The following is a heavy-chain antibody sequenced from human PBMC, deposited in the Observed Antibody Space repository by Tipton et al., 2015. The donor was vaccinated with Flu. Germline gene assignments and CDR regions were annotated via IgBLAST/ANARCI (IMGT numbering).Heavy chain of an antibody. CDR2: IKPDGSEK. J-gene: IGHJ5*02. CDR3: ARGSGWYYP. V-gene: IGHV3-7*01. CDR1: GFTFSSYW. Sequence: SLRLSCAASGFTFSSYWMSWVRQAPGKGLEWVASIKPDGSEKYYVDSVKDRFTISRDNTKSSLYLQMNSLRAEDTAVYYCARGSGWYYPWGQGTLVTVSS. D-gene: IGHD6-19*01.